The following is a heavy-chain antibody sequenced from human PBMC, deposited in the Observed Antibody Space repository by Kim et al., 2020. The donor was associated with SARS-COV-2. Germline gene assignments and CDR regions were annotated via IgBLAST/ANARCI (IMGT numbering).Heavy chain of an antibody. V-gene: IGHV3-30-3*01. D-gene: IGHD5-18*01. CDR1: GFTFSSYA. Sequence: GGSLRLSCAASGFTFSSYAMHWVRQAPGKGLEWVAVISYDGSNKYYADSVKGRFTISRDNSKNTLYLQMNSLRAEDTAVYYCARDIRGYSYGSGFDYWGQGTLVTVSS. J-gene: IGHJ4*02. CDR2: ISYDGSNK. CDR3: ARDIRGYSYGSGFDY.